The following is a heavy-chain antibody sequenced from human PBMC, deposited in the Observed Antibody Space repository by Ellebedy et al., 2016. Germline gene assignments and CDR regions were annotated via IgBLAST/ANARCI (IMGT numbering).Heavy chain of an antibody. CDR2: IKSKTDGGTT. Sequence: GGSLRLSXAGSGFSFSRYAIHWVRQAPGKGLEWVGRIKSKTDGGTTDYAAPVKGRFTISRDDSKNTLYLQMNSLKTEDTAVYYCTTDYYDSSGYYYRWRVFDYWGQGTLVTVSS. CDR1: GFSFSRYA. D-gene: IGHD3-22*01. CDR3: TTDYYDSSGYYYRWRVFDY. V-gene: IGHV3-15*01. J-gene: IGHJ4*02.